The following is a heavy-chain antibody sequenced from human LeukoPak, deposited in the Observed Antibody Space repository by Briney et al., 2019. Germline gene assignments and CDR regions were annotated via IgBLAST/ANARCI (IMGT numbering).Heavy chain of an antibody. D-gene: IGHD3-10*01. CDR2: ISYDGSNK. V-gene: IGHV3-30-3*01. J-gene: IGHJ3*02. Sequence: PGGSLRLSCAASGFTFSSYAMHWVRQAPGKGLEWVAAISYDGSNKYYADSVKGRFTISRDNSKNTLYLQMNSLRAEDTAVYYCAKARYYGSGSYYLDAFDIWGQGTMVTVSS. CDR3: AKARYYGSGSYYLDAFDI. CDR1: GFTFSSYA.